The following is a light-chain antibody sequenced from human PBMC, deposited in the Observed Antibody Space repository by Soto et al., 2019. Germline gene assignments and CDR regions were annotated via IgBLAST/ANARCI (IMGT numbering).Light chain of an antibody. Sequence: EIVMTQSPASLSVSPGDGATLSCRASQSVGSNVAWYQQHPGQCPMRLLHCASTRAAGGPARFSGSGSETDFALTISSLQSEDFSVYYCQQYHNWPPQYTFGQGTKLQIK. V-gene: IGKV3-15*01. CDR2: CAS. CDR3: QQYHNWPPQYT. J-gene: IGKJ2*01. CDR1: QSVGSN.